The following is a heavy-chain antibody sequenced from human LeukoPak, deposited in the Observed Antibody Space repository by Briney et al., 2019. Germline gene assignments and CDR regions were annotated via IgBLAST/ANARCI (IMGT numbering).Heavy chain of an antibody. V-gene: IGHV3-30*02. J-gene: IGHJ4*02. Sequence: GGSLRLSCAASGFTFSSSGMHWVRQAPGKGLEWVAFIRSDGSDKYYADSVKGRFTISRDNSKNTLYLQMNSLRADDTAVYYCAKYMGPCSGGSCYVEPLASFDYWGQGTLVTVSS. CDR3: AKYMGPCSGGSCYVEPLASFDY. CDR1: GFTFSSSG. D-gene: IGHD2-15*01. CDR2: IRSDGSDK.